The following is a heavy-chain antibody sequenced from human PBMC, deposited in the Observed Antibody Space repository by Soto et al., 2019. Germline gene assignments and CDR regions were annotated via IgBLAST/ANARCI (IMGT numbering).Heavy chain of an antibody. V-gene: IGHV3-30-3*01. J-gene: IGHJ4*02. Sequence: QVQLVESGGGVVQPGRSLRLSCAASGFTFSSYAMHWVRQAPGKGLEWVAVISYDGSNKYYADSVKGRFTISRDNSKNTLYLQMNSLRAEGTAVYYCARPRIAVAGNLGYWGQGTLVTVSS. D-gene: IGHD6-19*01. CDR1: GFTFSSYA. CDR2: ISYDGSNK. CDR3: ARPRIAVAGNLGY.